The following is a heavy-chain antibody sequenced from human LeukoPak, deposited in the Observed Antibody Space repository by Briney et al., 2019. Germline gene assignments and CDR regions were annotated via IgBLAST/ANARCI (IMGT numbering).Heavy chain of an antibody. CDR1: GGSISSYY. Sequence: SETLSLTCTVSGGSISSYYWSWIRQPPGKGLEWIGYIYTSGSTNYNPSLKSRVTISVDTSKNQFSLKLSSVTAADTAVYYCARRELEQGSGYYSHDWFDSWGQGTLVTVSS. J-gene: IGHJ5*01. CDR2: IYTSGST. V-gene: IGHV4-4*09. D-gene: IGHD3-22*01. CDR3: ARRELEQGSGYYSHDWFDS.